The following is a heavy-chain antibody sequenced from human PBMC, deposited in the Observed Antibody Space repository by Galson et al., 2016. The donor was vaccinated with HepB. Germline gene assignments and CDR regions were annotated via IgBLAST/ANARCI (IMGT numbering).Heavy chain of an antibody. CDR1: GFTFSSYG. D-gene: IGHD3-3*01. Sequence: SLRLSCAASGFTFSSYGMHWVRQAPGKGLEWVAVISYDGSNKYYADSVKGRFTISRDNSKNTLYLQRNSLRAEDTAVYYCATPYYDFWSGYNPYDYWGQGTLVTVSS. CDR3: ATPYYDFWSGYNPYDY. CDR2: ISYDGSNK. V-gene: IGHV3-30*03. J-gene: IGHJ4*02.